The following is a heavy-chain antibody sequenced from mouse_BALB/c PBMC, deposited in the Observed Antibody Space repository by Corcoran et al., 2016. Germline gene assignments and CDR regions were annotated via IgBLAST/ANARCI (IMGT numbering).Heavy chain of an antibody. CDR3: ARHYVIFYAMDY. D-gene: IGHD1-1*01. Sequence: EVQLQQSGAELVKPVASVKLSCTASGFNSKDTYMHGVKQRPEQGLEWIGRIDLANGNTKYDPKFQGKATITADTFSNTAYLQLSSLTSEDTVVYYCARHYVIFYAMDYWGQGTSVTVSS. V-gene: IGHV14-3*02. CDR2: IDLANGNT. CDR1: GFNSKDTY. J-gene: IGHJ4*01.